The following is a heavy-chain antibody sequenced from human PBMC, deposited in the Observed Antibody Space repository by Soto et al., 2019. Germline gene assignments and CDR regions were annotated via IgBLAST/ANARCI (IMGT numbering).Heavy chain of an antibody. V-gene: IGHV1-2*04. Sequence: GASVKVSCKASGYTFTGYYMHWVRQAPGQGLEWKGWINPNSGGTNYAQKFQGWVTMTRDTSISTAYMVLSRLRSDDTAVYYCARDIVVVPAAPNHYYYYYGMDVWGQGTTVTVSS. CDR2: INPNSGGT. CDR1: GYTFTGYY. CDR3: ARDIVVVPAAPNHYYYYYGMDV. J-gene: IGHJ6*02. D-gene: IGHD2-2*01.